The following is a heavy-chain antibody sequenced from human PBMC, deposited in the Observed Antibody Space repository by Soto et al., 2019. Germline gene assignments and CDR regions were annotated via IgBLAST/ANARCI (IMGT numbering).Heavy chain of an antibody. CDR2: IYYSGST. Sequence: QLQLQESGPGLVKPSETLSLTCTVSGGSISSSSYYWGWIRQPPGKGLEWIGNIYYSGSTYYNPSLKSRVTISVDTSKNHFSLKLSTVTAADTAVYYCARHGPLSNNWNQLDYWGQGTLVTVSS. J-gene: IGHJ4*02. V-gene: IGHV4-39*01. CDR1: GGSISSSSYY. D-gene: IGHD1-1*01. CDR3: ARHGPLSNNWNQLDY.